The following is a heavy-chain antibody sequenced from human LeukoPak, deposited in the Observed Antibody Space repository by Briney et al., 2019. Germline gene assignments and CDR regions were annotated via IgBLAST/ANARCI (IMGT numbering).Heavy chain of an antibody. CDR1: GFTFSSYW. Sequence: GGSLRLSCAASGFTFSSYWMSWVRQAPGKGLEWVANIKQDGSGKYYVDSVKGRFTISRDNAKNSLYLQMNSLRAEDTAVYYCAREDIVVVPAAWNWFDPWGQGALVTVPS. CDR3: AREDIVVVPAAWNWFDP. D-gene: IGHD2-2*01. V-gene: IGHV3-7*01. J-gene: IGHJ5*02. CDR2: IKQDGSGK.